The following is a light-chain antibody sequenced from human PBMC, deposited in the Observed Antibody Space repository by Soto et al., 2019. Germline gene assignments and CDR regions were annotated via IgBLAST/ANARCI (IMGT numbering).Light chain of an antibody. CDR1: SSDAGGYNY. V-gene: IGLV2-14*01. CDR3: SSYTSSSTYV. CDR2: DVS. J-gene: IGLJ1*01. Sequence: QSVLTQPASVSGSPGQSITISCTGTSSDAGGYNYVSWYQQHPGKAPKLMIYDVSNRPSGVSNRFSGSKSGNTASLTISGLQAEDEADYYCSSYTSSSTYVSGTGTKVPVL.